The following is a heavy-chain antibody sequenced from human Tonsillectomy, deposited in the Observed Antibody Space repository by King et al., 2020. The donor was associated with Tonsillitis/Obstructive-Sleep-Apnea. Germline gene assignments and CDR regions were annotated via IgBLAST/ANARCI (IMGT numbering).Heavy chain of an antibody. CDR1: GGSFSGYY. J-gene: IGHJ4*02. V-gene: IGHV4-34*01. Sequence: VQLQQWGAGLLKPSETLSLPCAVYGGSFSGYYWSWIRQPPGKALEWIGEINHGGSTRYSPSLKSRVTLSLDSSKNQFSLKLNSMTAADTAVYYCARGDLLTGYYASTDFDYWGQGTLVTVSS. CDR3: ARGDLLTGYYASTDFDY. CDR2: INHGGST. D-gene: IGHD3-9*01.